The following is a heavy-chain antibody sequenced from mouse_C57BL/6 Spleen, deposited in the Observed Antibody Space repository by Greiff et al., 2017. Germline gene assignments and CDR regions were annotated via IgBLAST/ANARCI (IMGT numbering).Heavy chain of an antibody. CDR2: IDPSDSYT. J-gene: IGHJ4*01. D-gene: IGHD2-5*01. CDR3: ARSNSGALDY. CDR1: GYTFTSYW. V-gene: IGHV1-69*01. Sequence: VQLQQSGAELVMPGASVKLSCKASGYTFTSYWMHWVKQRPGQGLEWIGEIDPSDSYTNYNQKFKGKSTLTVDKSSSTAYMQRSSLTSEDSAVYYCARSNSGALDYWGQGTSVTVAS.